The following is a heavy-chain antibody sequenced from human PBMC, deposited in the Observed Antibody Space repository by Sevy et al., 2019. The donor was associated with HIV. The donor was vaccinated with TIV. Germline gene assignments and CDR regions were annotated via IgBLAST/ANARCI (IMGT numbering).Heavy chain of an antibody. V-gene: IGHV3-23*01. Sequence: GGSLRLSCAASGFTFSSYAMSWVRQAPGKGLEWVSAISGVGGSTYYADSLKGRFTISRENSKNTLYLQMNSLRAEDTAVYYCAKDRVRSIAVAGTGFDYWGQGTLVTVSS. CDR3: AKDRVRSIAVAGTGFDY. D-gene: IGHD6-19*01. CDR1: GFTFSSYA. CDR2: ISGVGGST. J-gene: IGHJ4*02.